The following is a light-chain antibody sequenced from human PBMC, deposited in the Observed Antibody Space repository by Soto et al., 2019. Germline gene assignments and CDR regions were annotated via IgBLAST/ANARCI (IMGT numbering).Light chain of an antibody. CDR2: GAS. Sequence: EVLLTQSPCTLSLSPGERATLSCRASQSVSKKYLAWYQQKPGQAPRVLIYGASNRATGIPARFSGSGSGTDFTLTISSLEPEDAALYYCQHRNDWPLTFGGGTKLDIK. J-gene: IGKJ4*01. V-gene: IGKV3-11*01. CDR1: QSVSKKY. CDR3: QHRNDWPLT.